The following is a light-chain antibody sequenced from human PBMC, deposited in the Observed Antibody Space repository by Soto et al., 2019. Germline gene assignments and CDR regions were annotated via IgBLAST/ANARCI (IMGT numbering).Light chain of an antibody. CDR3: QKYGSAFT. V-gene: IGKV3-20*01. CDR1: QSVSSNY. Sequence: EIVLTQSPGTLSLSPGERATLSCRASQSVSSNYLAWYQHKPGQGPRLLIYAASSRATGIPDRFSGSGSGTAFTLTIIRLQPEDFALYYCQKYGSAFTFGPGTKVDIK. J-gene: IGKJ3*01. CDR2: AAS.